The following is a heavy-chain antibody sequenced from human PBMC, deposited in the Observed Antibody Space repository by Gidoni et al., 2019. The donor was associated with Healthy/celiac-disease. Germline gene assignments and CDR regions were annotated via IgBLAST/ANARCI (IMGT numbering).Heavy chain of an antibody. D-gene: IGHD2-2*01. Sequence: QVQLVESGGGVVQPGRSLRLSCAASGFTFSSYGMPWVRQATGKGLEWVAVISYDGSNKYYADSVKGRFTISRDNSKNTLYLQMNSLRAEDTAVYYCARVGCSSTSCYGAYGMDVWGQGTTVTVSS. CDR1: GFTFSSYG. V-gene: IGHV3-30*03. CDR2: ISYDGSNK. CDR3: ARVGCSSTSCYGAYGMDV. J-gene: IGHJ6*02.